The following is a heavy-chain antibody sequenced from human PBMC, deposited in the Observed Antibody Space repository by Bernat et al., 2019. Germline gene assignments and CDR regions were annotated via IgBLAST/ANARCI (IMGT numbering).Heavy chain of an antibody. J-gene: IGHJ4*02. CDR3: ARAPVHYYGSSGDYFDY. CDR1: GFTVSSNY. D-gene: IGHD3-22*01. CDR2: IYSGGST. Sequence: EVQLVESGGGLVQPGGSLRLSCAASGFTVSSNYMSWVRQAPGKGLEWVSVIYSGGSTYYADSVKGRFTISRDNSKNTLYLQMNSLRAEDTAVYYCARAPVHYYGSSGDYFDYWGQGTLVTVSS. V-gene: IGHV3-66*01.